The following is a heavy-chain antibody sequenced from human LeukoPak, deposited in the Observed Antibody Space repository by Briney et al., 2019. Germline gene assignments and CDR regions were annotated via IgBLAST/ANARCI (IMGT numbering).Heavy chain of an antibody. CDR3: ARDPQLDAFDI. J-gene: IGHJ3*02. Sequence: GGSLRLSCAASGFTFSSYEMNWVRQAPGKGLEWVSYISSSGSTIYYADSVKGRFTISRDNAKNSLYLQMNSLRAEDTAVYYCARDPQLDAFDIWGQGTMVTVSS. D-gene: IGHD2-2*01. CDR1: GFTFSSYE. CDR2: ISSSGSTI. V-gene: IGHV3-48*03.